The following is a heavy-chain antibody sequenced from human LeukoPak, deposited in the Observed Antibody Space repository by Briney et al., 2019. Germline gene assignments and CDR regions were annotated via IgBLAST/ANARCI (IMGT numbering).Heavy chain of an antibody. D-gene: IGHD2-15*01. Sequence: SQTLSLTCTVPGGSISSGDYYWGWIRQPPGRGLEWLGYIYYSGSTYYNPSLKSRVTISVDTSNNQFSLKLSSVTAADTAVYYCARDVCFGGSCYSDYFDYWGQGILVTVSS. V-gene: IGHV4-30-4*01. CDR2: IYYSGST. J-gene: IGHJ4*02. CDR1: GGSISSGDYY. CDR3: ARDVCFGGSCYSDYFDY.